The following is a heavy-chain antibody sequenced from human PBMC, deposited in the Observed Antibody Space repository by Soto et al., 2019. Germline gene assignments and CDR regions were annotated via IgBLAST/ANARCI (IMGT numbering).Heavy chain of an antibody. Sequence: GGSLRLSCAASGFTFSSYAMHWVRQAPGKGLEWVAVISYDGSNKYYADSVKGRFTISRDNSKNTLYLQMNSLRAEDTAVYYCARDLRRVVVAATPDYWGQGTLVTVSS. CDR1: GFTFSSYA. CDR3: ARDLRRVVVAATPDY. V-gene: IGHV3-30-3*01. J-gene: IGHJ4*02. D-gene: IGHD2-15*01. CDR2: ISYDGSNK.